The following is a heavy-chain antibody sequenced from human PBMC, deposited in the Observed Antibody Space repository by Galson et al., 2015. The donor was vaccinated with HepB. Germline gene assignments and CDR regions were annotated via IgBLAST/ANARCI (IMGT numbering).Heavy chain of an antibody. D-gene: IGHD1-26*01. Sequence: SLRLSCAASGFTFSSYAMSWVRQAPGKGLEWVSAISGSGGSTYYADSVKGRFTISRDNSKNTLYLQMNSLRAEDTAVYYCASSRWEPYYYYGMDVWGQGTTVTVSS. CDR3: ASSRWEPYYYYGMDV. J-gene: IGHJ6*02. V-gene: IGHV3-23*01. CDR2: ISGSGGST. CDR1: GFTFSSYA.